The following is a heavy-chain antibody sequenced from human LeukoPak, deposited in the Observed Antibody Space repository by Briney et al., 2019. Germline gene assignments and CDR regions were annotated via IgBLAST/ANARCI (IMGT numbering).Heavy chain of an antibody. D-gene: IGHD3-16*02. J-gene: IGHJ3*02. CDR1: GGSISSGGYY. Sequence: SSQTLSLTCTVSGGSISSGGYYWSWIRQHPEKGLEWIGHIYYSGSTYYNPSLKSRVTISVDTSKNQLRLKLSSVTAADTAVYYCAREPPGDYVWGSYRQGTAFDIWGQGTMVTVS. CDR3: AREPPGDYVWGSYRQGTAFDI. CDR2: IYYSGST. V-gene: IGHV4-31*03.